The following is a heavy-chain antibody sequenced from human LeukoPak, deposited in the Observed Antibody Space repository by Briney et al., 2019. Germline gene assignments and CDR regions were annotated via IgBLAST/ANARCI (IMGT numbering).Heavy chain of an antibody. D-gene: IGHD1-26*01. V-gene: IGHV4-39*01. Sequence: SETLSLTCTVSGGSISSSSSYWAWIRQPPRKGLEWIGNIYYSGSTYYNPSLKCRVTISVDTSRNQFSLKLSSVTAADTAVYYCARLGGTYDAFDIWGQGTMVTVSS. CDR2: IYYSGST. J-gene: IGHJ3*02. CDR3: ARLGGTYDAFDI. CDR1: GGSISSSSSY.